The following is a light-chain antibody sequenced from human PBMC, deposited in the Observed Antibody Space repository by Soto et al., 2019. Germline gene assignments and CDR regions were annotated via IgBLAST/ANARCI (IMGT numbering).Light chain of an antibody. Sequence: EIVMTQSPATLSVSPGERATLSCRASQSVSDNLAWYQRKPGQAPRLLIYGASTRATGIPARFSGSGSATVFTLTISSLPSEDFAIYYYQHTDNSPYTFGQGTKVDIK. J-gene: IGKJ2*01. CDR2: GAS. V-gene: IGKV3-15*01. CDR1: QSVSDN. CDR3: QHTDNSPYT.